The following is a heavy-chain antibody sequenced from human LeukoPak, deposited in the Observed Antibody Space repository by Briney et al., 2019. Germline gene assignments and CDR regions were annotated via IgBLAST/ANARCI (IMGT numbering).Heavy chain of an antibody. CDR1: GFTFSSYW. V-gene: IGHV3-7*01. CDR2: INQDGSEK. Sequence: PGGSLRLSCAAYGFTFSSYWMSWVRQAPGKGLEWVANINQDGSEKYYVDSVKGRFTISRDNAKNSLYLQMNSLRAEDTAVYYCARDVATISNWFDPWGQGTLVTVSS. D-gene: IGHD5-24*01. CDR3: ARDVATISNWFDP. J-gene: IGHJ5*02.